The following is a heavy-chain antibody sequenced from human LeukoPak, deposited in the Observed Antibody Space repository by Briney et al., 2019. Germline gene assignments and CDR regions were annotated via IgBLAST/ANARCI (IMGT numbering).Heavy chain of an antibody. Sequence: PGGSLRLSCATSGFTFSIYAVSWVRQAPGKGLERVSTISGSGDGTYYADSVKGRFTISRDNSKNPLYLQMNSLRAEDTAVYYCARGKYSSSYYYYYYMDVWGKGTTVTVSS. CDR1: GFTFSIYA. CDR2: ISGSGDGT. J-gene: IGHJ6*03. V-gene: IGHV3-23*01. D-gene: IGHD6-6*01. CDR3: ARGKYSSSYYYYYYMDV.